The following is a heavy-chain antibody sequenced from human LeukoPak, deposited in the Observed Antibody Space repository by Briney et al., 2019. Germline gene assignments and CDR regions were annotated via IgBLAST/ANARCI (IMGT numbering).Heavy chain of an antibody. CDR2: IYHSGST. CDR1: GYSLSSGYY. J-gene: IGHJ3*02. V-gene: IGHV4-38-2*01. D-gene: IGHD1-20*01. CDR3: ARPYNWNDVDAFDI. Sequence: PSETLSLTCAVSGYSLSSGYYWGWIRQPPGEGLEWIGSIYHSGSTYYNPSLKSRVTISVDTSKNQFSLKLSSVTAADTAVYYCARPYNWNDVDAFDIWGQGTMVTVSS.